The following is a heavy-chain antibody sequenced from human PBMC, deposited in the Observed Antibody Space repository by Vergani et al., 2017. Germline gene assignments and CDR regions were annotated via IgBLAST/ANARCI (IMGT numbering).Heavy chain of an antibody. CDR3: ARDRRYFDGYNPLGY. D-gene: IGHD5-24*01. CDR1: GFTFSSYW. J-gene: IGHJ4*02. Sequence: EVQLVESGGGLVQPGGSLRLSCAASGFTFSSYWMSWVRQAPGKGLEWVANIKQDGSEKYYVDSVKGRFTISRDKAKNSLYLQMNSLRAEDTAVYYCARDRRYFDGYNPLGYWGQGTLVTVSS. V-gene: IGHV3-7*01. CDR2: IKQDGSEK.